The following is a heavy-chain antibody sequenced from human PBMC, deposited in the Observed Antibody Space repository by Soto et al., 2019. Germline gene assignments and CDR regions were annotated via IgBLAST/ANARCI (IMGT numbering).Heavy chain of an antibody. V-gene: IGHV1-69*13. J-gene: IGHJ6*02. CDR2: VIPIFGTA. CDR1: GGTFSSYA. CDR3: ARERYQVLSDGMDV. Sequence: SVKVSCKASGGTFSSYAISWVRQAPGQGLEWMGGVIPIFGTANYAQKFQGRVTITADESTSTAYMELSSLRSDDTAMYYCARERYQVLSDGMDVWGQGTSVTVSS. D-gene: IGHD2-8*01.